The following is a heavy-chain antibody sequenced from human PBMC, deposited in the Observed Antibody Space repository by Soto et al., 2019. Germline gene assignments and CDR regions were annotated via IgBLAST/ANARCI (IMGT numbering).Heavy chain of an antibody. CDR1: GGTFSSYS. CDR3: ARDGGRHTGGIDY. J-gene: IGHJ4*02. D-gene: IGHD1-26*01. Sequence: VQLVQSGAEGKKPGSSVKVSCKASGGTFSSYSINWVRQAPGQGLEWMGEIIPIFGTANYAQKFQGRVTITADESTSTAYMELSSLRSEDTAVYYCARDGGRHTGGIDYWGQGTLVNGSS. CDR2: IIPIFGTA. V-gene: IGHV1-69*01.